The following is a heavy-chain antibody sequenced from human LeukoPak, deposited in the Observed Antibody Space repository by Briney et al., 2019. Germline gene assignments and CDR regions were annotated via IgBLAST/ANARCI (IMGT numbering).Heavy chain of an antibody. V-gene: IGHV1-69*01. CDR2: IIPIFGTA. D-gene: IGHD6-6*01. CDR3: ARTYSSSYYYYYMDV. CDR1: GFTFSSYA. Sequence: GGSLRLSCAASGFTFSSYAISWVRQAPGQGLEWMGGIIPIFGTANYAQKFQGRVTITADESTSTAYMELSSLRSEDTAVHYCARTYSSSYYYYYMDVWGKGTTVTVSS. J-gene: IGHJ6*03.